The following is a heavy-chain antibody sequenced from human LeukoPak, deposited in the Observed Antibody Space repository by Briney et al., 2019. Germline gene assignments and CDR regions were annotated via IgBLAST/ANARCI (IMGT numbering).Heavy chain of an antibody. J-gene: IGHJ1*01. V-gene: IGHV3-21*01. Sequence: GGSLRLSCAASGSTFSSYSMNWVRQAPGKGLEWVSSISSSSSYIYYADSVKGRFTISRDNAKNSLYLQMNSLRAEDTAVYYCARDPKRGYSGYDLDFQHWGQGTLVTVSS. CDR1: GSTFSSYS. D-gene: IGHD5-12*01. CDR3: ARDPKRGYSGYDLDFQH. CDR2: ISSSSSYI.